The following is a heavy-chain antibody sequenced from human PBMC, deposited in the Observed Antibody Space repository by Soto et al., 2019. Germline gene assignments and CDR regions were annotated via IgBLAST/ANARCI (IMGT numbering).Heavy chain of an antibody. CDR1: GFTFSNAW. D-gene: IGHD6-6*01. J-gene: IGHJ6*03. CDR2: IKSKTDGGTT. Sequence: GGSLRLSCAASGFTFSNAWMSWVRQAPGKGLEWVGRIKSKTDGGTTDYAAPVKGRFTISRDDSKNTLYLQMNSLKTEDTAVYYCTTDVYSSSSNYHYYYYMDVWGKGTTVTVSS. CDR3: TTDVYSSSSNYHYYYYMDV. V-gene: IGHV3-15*01.